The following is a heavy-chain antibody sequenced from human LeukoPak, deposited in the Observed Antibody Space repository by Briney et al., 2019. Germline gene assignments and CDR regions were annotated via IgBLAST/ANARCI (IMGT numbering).Heavy chain of an antibody. J-gene: IGHJ4*02. CDR1: GYTFTGYY. V-gene: IGHV1-2*02. CDR2: INPNTGGT. D-gene: IGHD6-19*01. CDR3: ARDNSGWSVDY. Sequence: ASVKVSCKASGYTFTGYYMHWVRQAPGQGLEWMGWINPNTGGTNYAQKFQGRVTMTRDTSITTAYMELNSLGSEDTAMYYCARDNSGWSVDYWGQGTLVTVTS.